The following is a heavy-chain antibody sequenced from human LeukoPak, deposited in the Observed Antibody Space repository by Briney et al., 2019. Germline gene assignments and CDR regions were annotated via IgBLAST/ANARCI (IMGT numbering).Heavy chain of an antibody. Sequence: GGSLRLSCAASGFTVSSNYMIWVRQAPGKALEWVSVIYSGGSTYYADSVKGRFTISRDNSKNTLYLQMNSLRAEDTAVYYCARAEDGDYYFDYWGQGTLVTVSS. V-gene: IGHV3-53*01. D-gene: IGHD4-17*01. CDR1: GFTVSSNY. J-gene: IGHJ4*02. CDR3: ARAEDGDYYFDY. CDR2: IYSGGST.